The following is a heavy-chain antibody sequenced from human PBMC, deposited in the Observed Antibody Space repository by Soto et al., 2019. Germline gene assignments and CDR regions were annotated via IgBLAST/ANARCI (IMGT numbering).Heavy chain of an antibody. Sequence: GGSLSLSCAASGFKFSDYWMSWVRQAPGKGLEWVGNIKHDTSEAHYADSVKGRFTITRDNIKNFLFLQMRDLRADDTASYYCARDGLLFSGPYRPSRFDYWGPGALVTVSS. CDR1: GFKFSDYW. V-gene: IGHV3-7*03. CDR3: ARDGLLFSGPYRPSRFDY. CDR2: IKHDTSEA. D-gene: IGHD3-16*02. J-gene: IGHJ4*02.